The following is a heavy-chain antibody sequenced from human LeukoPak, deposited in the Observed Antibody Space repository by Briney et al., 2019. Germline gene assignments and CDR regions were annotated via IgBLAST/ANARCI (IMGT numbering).Heavy chain of an antibody. CDR1: GFTFSSYE. CDR2: ISSSGSTI. CDR3: ARYSIGYGEDYYYYYMDV. V-gene: IGHV3-48*03. J-gene: IGHJ6*03. D-gene: IGHD4-17*01. Sequence: PGGSLRLSCAASGFTFSSYEMNWVRQAPGKGLEWVSYISSSGSTIYYADSVKGRFTISRDNAKNSLYLQMNSLRDEDTAVDYCARYSIGYGEDYYYYYMDVWGKGTTVTVSS.